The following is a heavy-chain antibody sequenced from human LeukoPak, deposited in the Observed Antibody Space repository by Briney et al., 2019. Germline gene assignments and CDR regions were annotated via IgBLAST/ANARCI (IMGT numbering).Heavy chain of an antibody. Sequence: APVKVSCKASGYTFTSYGISWVRQAPGQGLECMGWISAYNGNTNYAQKLQGRVTMTTDTSTSTAYMELRSLRSDDTAVYYCARRTLSGYYLEDDYWGQGTLVTVSS. CDR3: ARRTLSGYYLEDDY. J-gene: IGHJ4*02. V-gene: IGHV1-18*01. D-gene: IGHD3-22*01. CDR2: ISAYNGNT. CDR1: GYTFTSYG.